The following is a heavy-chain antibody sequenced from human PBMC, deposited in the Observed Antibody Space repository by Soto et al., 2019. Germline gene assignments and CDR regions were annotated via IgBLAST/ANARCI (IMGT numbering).Heavy chain of an antibody. CDR1: GGSISSYY. D-gene: IGHD1-26*01. V-gene: IGHV4-59*01. Sequence: SETLSLTCTVAGGSISSYYWSWIRQPPGKGLEWIGYIYYSGSTNYNPSLRSRVTISVDTSKNQFSLKLSSVTAADTAVYYCARKVGATHFDYWGQGTLVTVSS. CDR3: ARKVGATHFDY. J-gene: IGHJ4*02. CDR2: IYYSGST.